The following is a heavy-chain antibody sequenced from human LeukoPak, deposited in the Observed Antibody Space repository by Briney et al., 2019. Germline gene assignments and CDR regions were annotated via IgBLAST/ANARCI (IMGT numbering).Heavy chain of an antibody. CDR2: INPSGGST. V-gene: IGHV1-46*01. Sequence: ASVKVSCKVSGYTFTSYYMHWVRQAPGQGLEWMGIINPSGGSTSYAQKFQGRVTMTRDTSTSTVYMELSSLRSEDTAVYYCARGAGSSWSLNLYYFDYWGQGTLVTVSS. D-gene: IGHD6-13*01. CDR1: GYTFTSYY. CDR3: ARGAGSSWSLNLYYFDY. J-gene: IGHJ4*02.